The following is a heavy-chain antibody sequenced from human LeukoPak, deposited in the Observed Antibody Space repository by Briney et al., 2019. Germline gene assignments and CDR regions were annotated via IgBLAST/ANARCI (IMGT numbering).Heavy chain of an antibody. Sequence: SVKVSFKASGGTFISYAISWVRQAPGQGLEWMGGIIPIFGTANYAQKFQGRVTITADESTSTAYMELSSLRSEDTAVYYCARARYYYDSSGYYEPLYYFDYWGQGTLVTVSS. D-gene: IGHD3-22*01. CDR2: IIPIFGTA. J-gene: IGHJ4*02. CDR3: ARARYYYDSSGYYEPLYYFDY. CDR1: GGTFISYA. V-gene: IGHV1-69*13.